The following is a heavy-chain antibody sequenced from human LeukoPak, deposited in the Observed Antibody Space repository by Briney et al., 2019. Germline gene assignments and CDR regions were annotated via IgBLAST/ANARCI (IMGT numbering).Heavy chain of an antibody. J-gene: IGHJ4*02. CDR2: ISGSGGST. D-gene: IGHD3-16*01. V-gene: IGHV3-23*01. CDR3: AKDGLPAYDYVWGSSQNYFDY. Sequence: PGGSLRLSCAASGFTFSSYAMSWVRQAPGKGLEWVSAISGSGGSTYYADSVKGRFTISRDNSKNTPYLQMNSLRAEDTAVYYCAKDGLPAYDYVWGSSQNYFDYWGQGTLVTVS. CDR1: GFTFSSYA.